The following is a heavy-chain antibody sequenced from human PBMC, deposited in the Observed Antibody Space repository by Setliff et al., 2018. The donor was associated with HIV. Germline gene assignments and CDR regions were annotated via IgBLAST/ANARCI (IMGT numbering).Heavy chain of an antibody. CDR3: ARGWICRGGSCYPHYYYYMGV. V-gene: IGHV1-69*13. Sequence: SVKVSCKASGGTFSSFGISWVRQAPGQGLEWMGGIIPRFGTANYAQKFQGRVTITADEPTSTAYMELSGLRSDDTAVYYCARGWICRGGSCYPHYYYYMGVWGKGTTVTVSS. CDR2: IIPRFGTA. J-gene: IGHJ6*03. D-gene: IGHD2-15*01. CDR1: GGTFSSFG.